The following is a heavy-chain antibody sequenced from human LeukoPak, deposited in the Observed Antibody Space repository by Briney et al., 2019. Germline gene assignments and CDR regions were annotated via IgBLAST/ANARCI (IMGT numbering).Heavy chain of an antibody. CDR2: IKQEGNEK. V-gene: IGHV3-7*01. D-gene: IGHD3-10*01. Sequence: GGSLRLSCAGSGFRFRDDWMSWVRQAPGKGLEWVANIKQEGNEKNYLDSVKGRFTISRDSARNSLYLQMNRLRADDTAVYYCARDGGGPLDWGQGTLVTVSS. CDR3: ARDGGGPLD. CDR1: GFRFRDDW. J-gene: IGHJ4*02.